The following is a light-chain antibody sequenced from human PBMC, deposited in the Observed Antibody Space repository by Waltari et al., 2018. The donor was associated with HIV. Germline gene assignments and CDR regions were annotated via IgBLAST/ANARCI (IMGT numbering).Light chain of an antibody. Sequence: QSVLTQPPSVSAAPGQKVTISCSGSPFTIGNNYVSWYQQLPGTAPKLLIYDNNKRPSGIPDRFSGSKSGTSATLGITGLQAGDEADYYCGTWDSSLTAWVFGGGTKLTAL. J-gene: IGLJ3*02. V-gene: IGLV1-51*01. CDR3: GTWDSSLTAWV. CDR1: PFTIGNNY. CDR2: DNN.